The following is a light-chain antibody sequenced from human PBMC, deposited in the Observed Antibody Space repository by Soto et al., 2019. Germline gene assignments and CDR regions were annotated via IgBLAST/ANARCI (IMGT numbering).Light chain of an antibody. J-gene: IGKJ5*01. CDR1: QSVSSN. CDR2: GAS. Sequence: ETVMTQSPATLSVSPGERATLSCRASQSVSSNLAWFQQKPGQAPRLLIFGASTRATGIPARFSGSGSGTEFTLTISSLQSEDFAVYYCQQYNNWPPITFGQGTRLEIK. CDR3: QQYNNWPPIT. V-gene: IGKV3-15*01.